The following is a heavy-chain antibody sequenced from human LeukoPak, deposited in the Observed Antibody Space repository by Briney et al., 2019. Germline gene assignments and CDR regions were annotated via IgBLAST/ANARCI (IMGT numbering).Heavy chain of an antibody. V-gene: IGHV3-21*01. J-gene: IGHJ4*02. Sequence: PGGSLRLSCAASGFTFSSYSMTWVRQAPGKELEWVSSISSSSSYIYYADSVKGRFTISRDNAKNSLYLQMNSLRAEDTAVYYCARDPSSSWYFDYWGQGTLVTVSS. D-gene: IGHD6-13*01. CDR1: GFTFSSYS. CDR2: ISSSSSYI. CDR3: ARDPSSSWYFDY.